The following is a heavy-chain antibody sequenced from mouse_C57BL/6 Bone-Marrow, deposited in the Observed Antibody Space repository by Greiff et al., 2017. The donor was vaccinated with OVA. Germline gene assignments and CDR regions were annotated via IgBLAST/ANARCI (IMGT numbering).Heavy chain of an antibody. V-gene: IGHV1-52*01. D-gene: IGHD2-4*01. CDR3: ASVYYDYDEGWAMDY. CDR2: IDPSDSET. Sequence: VQLQQPGAELVRPGSSVKLSCKASGYTFTSYWMHWVKQRPIQGLEWIGNIDPSDSETHYNQKFKDKATLTVDKSSSTAYMQLSSLTSEDAAVYYCASVYYDYDEGWAMDYWGQGTSVTVSS. CDR1: GYTFTSYW. J-gene: IGHJ4*01.